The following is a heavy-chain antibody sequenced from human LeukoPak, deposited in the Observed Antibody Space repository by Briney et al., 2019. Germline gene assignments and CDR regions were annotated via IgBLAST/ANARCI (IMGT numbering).Heavy chain of an antibody. CDR2: IYHSGST. Sequence: PSETLSLTCTVSGGSISSGYYWGWIRQPPGKGLEWIGSIYHSGSTYYNPSLKSRVTISVDTSKNQFSLKLSSVTAADTAVYYCARDPDPGAFDIWGQGTMVTVSS. J-gene: IGHJ3*02. CDR3: ARDPDPGAFDI. D-gene: IGHD1-14*01. CDR1: GGSISSGYY. V-gene: IGHV4-38-2*02.